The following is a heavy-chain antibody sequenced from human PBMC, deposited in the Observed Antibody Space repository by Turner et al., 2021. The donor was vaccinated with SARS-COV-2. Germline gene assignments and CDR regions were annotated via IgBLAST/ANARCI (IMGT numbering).Heavy chain of an antibody. CDR3: VKEDTALVTRFDY. D-gene: IGHD5-18*01. CDR2: IWYDGSNK. J-gene: IGHJ4*02. CDR1: GFTFSSYG. V-gene: IGHV3-33*06. Sequence: QVQLVEPGGGVVAPGGAVRLSCPASGFTFSSYGMHWVRQAPGKGLEWVAVIWYDGSNKYYADSVKGRFTISRDNSKNTLYLQMNSLRAEDTAVYYCVKEDTALVTRFDYWGQGTLVTVSS.